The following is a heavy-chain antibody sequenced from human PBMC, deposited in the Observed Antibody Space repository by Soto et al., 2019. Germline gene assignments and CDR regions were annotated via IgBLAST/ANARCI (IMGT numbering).Heavy chain of an antibody. CDR1: GYTFTSYG. J-gene: IGHJ6*02. V-gene: IGHV1-18*03. CDR2: ISTYNGNT. CDR3: ARVGGQSYYAMDV. Sequence: ASVKVSCKTSGYTFTSYGITWVRQAPGQGLEWMGWISTYNGNTNYAQKLQDRVTMTTDTSTSTAYMELWSLRSDDMAVYYCARVGGQSYYAMDVWGQGTTVTVSS. D-gene: IGHD2-15*01.